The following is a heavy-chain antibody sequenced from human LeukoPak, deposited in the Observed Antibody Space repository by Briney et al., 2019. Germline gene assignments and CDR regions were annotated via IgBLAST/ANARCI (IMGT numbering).Heavy chain of an antibody. CDR3: ARDYDVLTAYPPTQLFDP. CDR2: IYTSGST. V-gene: IGHV4-4*07. D-gene: IGHD3-9*01. CDR1: GGSFSGYY. J-gene: IGHJ5*02. Sequence: ETLSLTCAVYGGSFSGYYWSWIRQPPGKGLEWIGRIYTSGSTNYNPSLKSRVTMSVDTSKNQFSLKLNSVTAADTAVYYCARDYDVLTAYPPTQLFDPWGQGTLVTVSS.